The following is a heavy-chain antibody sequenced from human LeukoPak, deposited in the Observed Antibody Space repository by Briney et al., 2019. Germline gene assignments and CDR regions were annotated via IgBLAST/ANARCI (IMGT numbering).Heavy chain of an antibody. V-gene: IGHV3-15*01. CDR2: IKRISDGGTT. CDR1: GFTFSSAW. Sequence: PGGSLRLSCAASGFTFSSAWLSWVRPAPGEGLEWVGRIKRISDGGTTDYAAPVTGRFTISRDDSKNMVYLQMNSLTTEDTAVYYCATDLLDDWGQGTLVTVSS. CDR3: ATDLLDD. J-gene: IGHJ4*02.